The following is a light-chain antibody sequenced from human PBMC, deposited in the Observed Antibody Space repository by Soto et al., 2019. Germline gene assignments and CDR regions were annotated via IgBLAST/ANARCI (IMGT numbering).Light chain of an antibody. CDR1: SSDVGGYDY. CDR3: SSFTGTSALIL. CDR2: EVN. J-gene: IGLJ2*01. Sequence: QSAVTQPASVSGSPGQSITISCTGTSSDVGGYDYVSWYQQYPGKAPRLIIYEVNNRPSGVSDRFSGSKSGNTASLTISGLRAEDEGDYFCSSFTGTSALILFGGGTKVTVL. V-gene: IGLV2-14*01.